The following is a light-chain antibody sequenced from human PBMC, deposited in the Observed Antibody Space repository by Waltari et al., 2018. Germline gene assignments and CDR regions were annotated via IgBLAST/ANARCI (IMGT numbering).Light chain of an antibody. V-gene: IGLV2-14*03. CDR3: SSYTSGNTWV. Sequence: QSVLTQPASVSGSSGPSLTISCTGTSSDVAAYHYVSWYQQHPGKAPKIVIYDVRKRPSGVSDRFSGSKSGNTAFLTISGLQAEDEADYYCSSYTSGNTWVFGGGTKLTVL. J-gene: IGLJ3*02. CDR1: SSDVAAYHY. CDR2: DVR.